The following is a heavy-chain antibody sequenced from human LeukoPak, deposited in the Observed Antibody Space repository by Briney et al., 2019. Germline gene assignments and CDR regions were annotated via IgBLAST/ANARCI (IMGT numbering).Heavy chain of an antibody. J-gene: IGHJ6*02. CDR3: ARRSQKNYYYGMDV. CDR1: CGSISSYY. Sequence: SETLSLTCTVSCGSISSYYWSWVRQPPGKGLEWIGYIYYTGSTNCNPSLKSRVTISVDTSKNQFSLKLTSVTAADTAVYYCARRSQKNYYYGMDVWGQGTTVTVSS. D-gene: IGHD3-10*01. CDR2: IYYTGST. V-gene: IGHV4-59*12.